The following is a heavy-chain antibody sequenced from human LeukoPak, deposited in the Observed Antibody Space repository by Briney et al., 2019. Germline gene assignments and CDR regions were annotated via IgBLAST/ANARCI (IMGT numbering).Heavy chain of an antibody. J-gene: IGHJ5*02. CDR2: ISYDGSNQ. Sequence: GGSLRLSCTASGFTFSSYAIHWVRQAPGKGLEWVALISYDGSNQYYADSVKGRFTISRDNSKNTLYLQMDSLRGDDTAVYYCAGDVWYSNGQLDHWGQGALVTVSS. D-gene: IGHD6-19*01. CDR3: AGDVWYSNGQLDH. CDR1: GFTFSSYA. V-gene: IGHV3-30-3*01.